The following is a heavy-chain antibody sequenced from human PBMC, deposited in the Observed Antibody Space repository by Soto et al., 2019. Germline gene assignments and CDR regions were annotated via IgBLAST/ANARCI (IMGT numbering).Heavy chain of an antibody. CDR1: GYSISSGYY. J-gene: IGHJ5*02. CDR3: ARSGDDYGSYIDH. Sequence: SETLSLTCGVSGYSISSGYYWGWIRQPPGKGLEWIGSRNHRGNTYYNPSLKSRVTISIDTSKNQVSLKLTSVTAADTAVYFCARSGDDYGSYIDHWGQGTLVTV. V-gene: IGHV4-38-2*01. D-gene: IGHD4-17*01. CDR2: RNHRGNT.